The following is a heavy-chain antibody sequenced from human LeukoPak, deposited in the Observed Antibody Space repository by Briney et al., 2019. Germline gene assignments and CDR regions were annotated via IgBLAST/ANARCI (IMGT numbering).Heavy chain of an antibody. D-gene: IGHD3-22*01. J-gene: IGHJ4*02. CDR3: ARDFSDSSGYYDY. CDR2: IYSGGST. CDR1: GFTVSSNY. Sequence: GGSLGLSCAASGFTVSSNYMSWVRQAPGKGLEWVSVIYSGGSTYYADSVKGRFTISRHNSKNTLYLQMNSLRAEDTAVYYCARDFSDSSGYYDYWGQGTLVTVFS. V-gene: IGHV3-53*04.